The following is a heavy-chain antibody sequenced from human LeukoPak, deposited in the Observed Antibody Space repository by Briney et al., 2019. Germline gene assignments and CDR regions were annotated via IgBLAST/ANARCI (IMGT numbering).Heavy chain of an antibody. D-gene: IGHD5-18*01. CDR2: IYYSGNT. CDR1: GDSINTKNHY. J-gene: IGHJ4*02. CDR3: ARHSYGTFDY. V-gene: IGHV4-39*01. Sequence: PSETLSLTCTVSGDSINTKNHYWGWIRQPPGKGLEWIGRIYYSGNTYYNPSLRSRVTLSIDTSKNQFSLRLSSVTAADTAVYHCARHSYGTFDYWGQGTLVTVSS.